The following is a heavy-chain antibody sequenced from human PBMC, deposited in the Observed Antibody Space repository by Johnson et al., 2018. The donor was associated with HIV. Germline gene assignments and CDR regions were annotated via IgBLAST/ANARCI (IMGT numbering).Heavy chain of an antibody. V-gene: IGHV3-20*04. CDR1: GFTFDYYG. Sequence: EVQLVESGGSVVRRGGSLRLSCTASGFTFDYYGMSWVRQVPGKGLEWVSGINWNGGSTGYADSVKGRFTISRDNAKNSLYLQMNSLRAEETALYYCARVTRYNWNSDAFDIWGQGTMVTVSS. CDR2: INWNGGST. D-gene: IGHD1-1*01. J-gene: IGHJ3*02. CDR3: ARVTRYNWNSDAFDI.